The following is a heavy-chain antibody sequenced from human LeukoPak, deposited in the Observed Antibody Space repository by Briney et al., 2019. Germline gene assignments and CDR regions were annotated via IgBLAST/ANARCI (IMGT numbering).Heavy chain of an antibody. V-gene: IGHV3-53*01. Sequence: GGSLRLSCAASGFTVSSNYMSWVRQAPGKGLEWVSVIYSGGSTYYADSVKGRFTISRDNSKNTLYLQINSLRAEDTAVYYCASSYGSGSYYYYYYYGMDVWDKGTTVTVSS. CDR2: IYSGGST. CDR3: ASSYGSGSYYYYYYYGMDV. J-gene: IGHJ6*04. D-gene: IGHD3-10*01. CDR1: GFTVSSNY.